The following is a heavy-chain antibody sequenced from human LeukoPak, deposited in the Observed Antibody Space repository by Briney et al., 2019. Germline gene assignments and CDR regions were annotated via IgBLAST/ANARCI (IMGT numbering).Heavy chain of an antibody. V-gene: IGHV1-69*13. J-gene: IGHJ4*02. CDR1: GGTFSSYA. CDR2: IIPIFGTA. CDR3: ARVSRYSGYDLGNYYFDY. D-gene: IGHD5-12*01. Sequence: SVKVSCKASGGTFSSYAISWVRQAPGQGLEWMRGIIPIFGTANYAQKFQGRVTITADESTSTAYMELSSLRSEDTAVCYCARVSRYSGYDLGNYYFDYWGQGTLVTVSS.